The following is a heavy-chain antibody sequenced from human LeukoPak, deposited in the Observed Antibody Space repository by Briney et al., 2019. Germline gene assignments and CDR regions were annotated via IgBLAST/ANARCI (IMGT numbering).Heavy chain of an antibody. CDR1: GFTVSSNY. J-gene: IGHJ4*02. CDR2: IYSGGST. D-gene: IGHD5-12*01. Sequence: PGRSLRLSCAASGFTVSSNYMSWVRQAPGKGLEWVSVIYSGGSTYYADSVKGRFTISRDNSKNTLYLQMNSLRAEDTAVYYCARERQVATGHYFDYWGQGTLVTVSS. V-gene: IGHV3-53*01. CDR3: ARERQVATGHYFDY.